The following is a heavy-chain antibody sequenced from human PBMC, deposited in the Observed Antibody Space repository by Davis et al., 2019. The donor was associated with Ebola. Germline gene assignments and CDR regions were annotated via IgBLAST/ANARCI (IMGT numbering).Heavy chain of an antibody. Sequence: GESLKISCPASGFTFGDYAMSWFRQAPGKGLEWVGFIRSKAYGGTTEYAASVKGRFTISRDDSKSIAYLQMNSLKTEDTAVYYCTRDLRIAAPLPYGMDVWGQGTTVTISS. J-gene: IGHJ6*02. CDR2: IRSKAYGGTT. CDR3: TRDLRIAAPLPYGMDV. D-gene: IGHD6-13*01. V-gene: IGHV3-49*03. CDR1: GFTFGDYA.